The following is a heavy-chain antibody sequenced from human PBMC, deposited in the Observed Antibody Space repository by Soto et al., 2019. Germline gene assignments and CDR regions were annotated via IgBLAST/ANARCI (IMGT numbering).Heavy chain of an antibody. Sequence: PGGSLRLSCTASGFTFSYYGMHWVRQAPGKGLEWVALISYDGSNKYYADSVKGRLTISRDNSKNTLYLQMNSLRPEDTAVYYCAKDRGRWLQFPRFDYWGQGTLVTVSS. J-gene: IGHJ4*02. CDR2: ISYDGSNK. D-gene: IGHD5-12*01. V-gene: IGHV3-30*18. CDR3: AKDRGRWLQFPRFDY. CDR1: GFTFSYYG.